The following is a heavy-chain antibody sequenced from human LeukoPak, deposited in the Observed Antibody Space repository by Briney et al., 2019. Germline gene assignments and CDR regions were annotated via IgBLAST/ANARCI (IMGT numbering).Heavy chain of an antibody. CDR3: ATDCGGDCYSRY. V-gene: IGHV1-2*02. Sequence: ASVKVSCKASGYTFSDYYMHWVRQAPGQGLAWMGWINPNNGGTNYAQNFQGRVTMTRDTSITTAYMELSRLRSDDAAVYYCATDCGGDCYSRYWGQGTLVTVPS. D-gene: IGHD2-21*02. CDR2: INPNNGGT. J-gene: IGHJ4*02. CDR1: GYTFSDYY.